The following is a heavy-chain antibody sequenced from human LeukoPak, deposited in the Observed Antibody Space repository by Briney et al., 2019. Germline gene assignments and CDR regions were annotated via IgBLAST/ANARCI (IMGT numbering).Heavy chain of an antibody. D-gene: IGHD3-10*01. V-gene: IGHV3-74*01. CDR1: GFTFSSHW. CDR2: INSDGSST. J-gene: IGHJ4*02. Sequence: HPGGSLRLSCAASGFTFSSHWMHWVRHAPGKGLVWVSRINSDGSSTSYADSVKGRFTISRDNAKNTLYLQMNSLRVEDTAVYYCAREWSGFGELPGYWGQGTLVTVSS. CDR3: AREWSGFGELPGY.